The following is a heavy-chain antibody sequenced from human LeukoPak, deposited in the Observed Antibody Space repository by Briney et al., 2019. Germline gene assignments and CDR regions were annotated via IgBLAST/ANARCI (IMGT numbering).Heavy chain of an antibody. CDR2: INHSGST. J-gene: IGHJ6*02. V-gene: IGHV4-34*01. CDR3: ARRIDILTGYYYYYYYGMDV. CDR1: GGSFSGYY. Sequence: SETLSLTCAVYGGSFSGYYWSWIRQPPGKGLEWIGEINHSGSTNYNPSLKSRVTISVDTSKNQFSLKLSSVTAADTAVYYCARRIDILTGYYYYYYYGMDVWGQGTTVTVSS. D-gene: IGHD3-9*01.